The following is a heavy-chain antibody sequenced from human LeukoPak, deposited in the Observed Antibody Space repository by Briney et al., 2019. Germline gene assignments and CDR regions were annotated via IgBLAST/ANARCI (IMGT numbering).Heavy chain of an antibody. CDR2: ISYDGSNK. D-gene: IGHD6-19*01. CDR1: GFTFSSYA. CDR3: ARSTAAVANIDY. J-gene: IGHJ4*02. V-gene: IGHV3-30-3*01. Sequence: PGRSLRLSCAASGFTFSSYAMHWVRQAPGKGLEWVAVISYDGSNKYYADSVKGRFTTSRDNSKNTLYLQMNSLRAEDTAVYYCARSTAAVANIDYWGQGTLVTVSS.